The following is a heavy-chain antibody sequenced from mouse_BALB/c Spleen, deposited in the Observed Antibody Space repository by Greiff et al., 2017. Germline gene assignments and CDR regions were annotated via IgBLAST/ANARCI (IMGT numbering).Heavy chain of an antibody. CDR1: GFTFSSFG. D-gene: IGHD4-1*02. J-gene: IGHJ4*01. CDR3: ASSSTVFAMDY. V-gene: IGHV5-17*02. Sequence: DVQLVESGGGLVQPGGSRKLSCAASGFTFSSFGMHWVRQAPEKGLEWVAYISSGSSTIYYADTVKGRFTISRDNPKNTLFLQMTSLRSEDTAMYYCASSSTVFAMDYWGQGTSVTVSS. CDR2: ISSGSSTI.